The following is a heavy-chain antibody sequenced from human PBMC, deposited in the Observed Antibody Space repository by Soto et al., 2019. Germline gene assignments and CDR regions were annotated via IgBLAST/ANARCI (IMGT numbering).Heavy chain of an antibody. CDR2: IRGSGGGT. V-gene: IGHV3-23*01. Sequence: VGSLRLSCASSVFTFSNYAMSCVRHSPGKWLEWVSGIRGSGGGTSYADSVKGRFTISRDNSKNSLYLQMNSLRAEDTAVYYCAKGSRPITNISGLVYGRYWGQGTPVIVSS. J-gene: IGHJ4*02. CDR1: VFTFSNYA. D-gene: IGHD6-19*01. CDR3: AKGSRPITNISGLVYGRY.